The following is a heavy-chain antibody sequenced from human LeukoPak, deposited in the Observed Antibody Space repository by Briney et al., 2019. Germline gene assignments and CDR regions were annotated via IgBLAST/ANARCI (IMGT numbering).Heavy chain of an antibody. V-gene: IGHV3-23*01. CDR3: AKDVGDGYNYDY. Sequence: PGGSLRLSCVASGFTFSSYAMNWVRQAPGKGLEWVSAITGSGYSTYYAASVRGRFTISRDNSKNTPYLQMNSLTAEDTAIYYCAKDVGDGYNYDYWGQGTLVTVSS. CDR2: ITGSGYST. CDR1: GFTFSSYA. D-gene: IGHD5-24*01. J-gene: IGHJ4*02.